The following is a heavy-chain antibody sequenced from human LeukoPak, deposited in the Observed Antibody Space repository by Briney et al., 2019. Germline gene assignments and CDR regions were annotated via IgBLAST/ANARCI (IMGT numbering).Heavy chain of an antibody. CDR1: GYTFTSYD. CDR3: ARSTYSSGWPYYYYYGMDV. CDR2: MNPNSGNT. Sequence: ASVKVSCKASGYTFTSYDINWLRQATGQGLEWMGWMNPNSGNTGYAQKFQGRVTMTRNTSISTAYMELSSLRSEDTAVYYCARSTYSSGWPYYYYYGMDVWGQGTTVTVSS. D-gene: IGHD6-19*01. V-gene: IGHV1-8*01. J-gene: IGHJ6*02.